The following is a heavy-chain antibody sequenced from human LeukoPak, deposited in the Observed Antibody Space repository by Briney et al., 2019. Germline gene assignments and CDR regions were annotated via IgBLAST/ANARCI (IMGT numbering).Heavy chain of an antibody. D-gene: IGHD3-22*01. CDR2: ISVYNGNT. V-gene: IGHV1-18*01. J-gene: IGHJ4*02. CDR3: ARDQYEGARQRHYYYNTNGYYPLFDY. Sequence: ASVKVSCKASGYTFTSYGLSWVRQAPGQGLEWMGWISVYNGNTKYAKKLQGRVIMTTDTSTSTAYMELRSLRSDDTAVYYCARDQYEGARQRHYYYNTNGYYPLFDYWGQGTLVTVSS. CDR1: GYTFTSYG.